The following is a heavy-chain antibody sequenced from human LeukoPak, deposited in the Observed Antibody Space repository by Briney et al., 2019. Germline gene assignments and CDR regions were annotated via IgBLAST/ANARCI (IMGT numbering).Heavy chain of an antibody. CDR2: IYTSGST. J-gene: IGHJ4*02. V-gene: IGHV4-61*02. D-gene: IGHD3-10*01. Sequence: PSETLSLTCTVSGGSISSGSYYWSWIRQPAGKGLEWIGRIYTSGSTNYNPSLKSRVTISVDTSKNQFSLKLSSVTAADPAVYYCARQKHLVMVRGVIDHWGQGTLVTVSS. CDR1: GGSISSGSYY. CDR3: ARQKHLVMVRGVIDH.